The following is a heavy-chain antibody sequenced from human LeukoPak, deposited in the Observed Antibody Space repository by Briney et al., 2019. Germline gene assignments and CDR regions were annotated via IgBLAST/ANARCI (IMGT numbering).Heavy chain of an antibody. CDR3: AKDGNGYCSSTSCYFIDY. J-gene: IGHJ4*02. V-gene: IGHV3-30*02. CDR1: GFTFSSYD. Sequence: GGSLRLSCAASGFTFSSYDIHWVRQAPGKGLEWVAFIRYDGSNKYYADSVKGRFTISRDNSKSTLYLQMNSLRAEDTAVYYCAKDGNGYCSSTSCYFIDYWGQGTLVTVSS. D-gene: IGHD2-2*03. CDR2: IRYDGSNK.